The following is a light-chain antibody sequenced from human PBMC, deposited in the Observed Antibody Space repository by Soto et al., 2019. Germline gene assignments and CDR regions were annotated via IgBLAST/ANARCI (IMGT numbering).Light chain of an antibody. CDR2: EVS. Sequence: QSVLTQPASVSGSPGQSITISCTGTSSDVGGYNYVSWYQQHPGKAPKLMIYEVSNRPSGVSNRFSGSKSGNTASLTISGLQAEDGADYYCSSNTSSSTLVFGGGTKLTVL. V-gene: IGLV2-14*01. CDR1: SSDVGGYNY. J-gene: IGLJ2*01. CDR3: SSNTSSSTLV.